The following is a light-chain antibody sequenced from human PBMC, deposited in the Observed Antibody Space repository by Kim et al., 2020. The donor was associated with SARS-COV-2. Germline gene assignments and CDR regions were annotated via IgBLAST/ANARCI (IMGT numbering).Light chain of an antibody. CDR3: QQYRSHWT. CDR2: QAS. J-gene: IGKJ1*01. CDR1: KGIDIW. Sequence: SASVGDRVTIPCRASKGIDIWLAWYQKGTGKAPKLLIYQASSLESDVPSRFRGSGSGTEFTLTISSLQPDDFATYYCQQYRSHWTFGQGTKVDIK. V-gene: IGKV1-5*03.